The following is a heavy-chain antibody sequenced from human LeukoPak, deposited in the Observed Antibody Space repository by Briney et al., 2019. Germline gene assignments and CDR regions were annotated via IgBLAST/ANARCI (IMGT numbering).Heavy chain of an antibody. D-gene: IGHD2-2*01. J-gene: IGHJ4*02. CDR3: AKPMCSSTSCYRYFDY. Sequence: GGSLRLSCAASGFIFSSYAMSWVRHTPGQGLEWVSAISSSGGTTYYADSVKGRFTISRDNSKNTLYLQMNSLRVEDTAVYYCAKPMCSSTSCYRYFDYWGQGSPVTVSS. CDR2: ISSSGGTT. CDR1: GFIFSSYA. V-gene: IGHV3-23*01.